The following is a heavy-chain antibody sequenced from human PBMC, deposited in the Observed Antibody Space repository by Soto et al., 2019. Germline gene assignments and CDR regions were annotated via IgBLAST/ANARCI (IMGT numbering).Heavy chain of an antibody. D-gene: IGHD6-13*01. CDR1: GFTFSSYA. J-gene: IGHJ4*02. Sequence: GGSLRLSCAASGFTFSSYAMHWVRQAPGKGLEWVAVISYDGSNKYYADSVKGRFTISRGNSKNTLYLQMNSLRAEDTAVYYCAREPSGYSSSWYGYGWGQGTLVTVSS. CDR3: AREPSGYSSSWYGYG. V-gene: IGHV3-30-3*01. CDR2: ISYDGSNK.